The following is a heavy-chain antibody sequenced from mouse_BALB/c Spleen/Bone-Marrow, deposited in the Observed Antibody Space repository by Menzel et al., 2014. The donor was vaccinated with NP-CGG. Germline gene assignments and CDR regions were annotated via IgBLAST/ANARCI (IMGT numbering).Heavy chain of an antibody. CDR2: IYPYNGVT. V-gene: IGHV1S29*02. CDR3: ARIYYGYEFTY. J-gene: IGHJ3*01. Sequence: VQLQQSRPELLKPGASVKISCKASGYTFTDYNMHWVRQSHGKSLEWIGYIYPYNGVTAYNQKFKSKATLTVDNSSSTAYMEFRSLTSEDSAVYYCARIYYGYEFTYWGQGTLVTVSA. D-gene: IGHD2-2*01. CDR1: GYTFTDYN.